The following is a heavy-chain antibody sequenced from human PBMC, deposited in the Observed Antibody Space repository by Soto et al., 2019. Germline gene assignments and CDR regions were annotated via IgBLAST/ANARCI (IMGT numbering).Heavy chain of an antibody. V-gene: IGHV3-53*01. Sequence: WGSLRLSCAASGFTVSSNYMSWVRQAPGKGLEWVSVIYSGGSTYYADSVKGRFTISRDNSRNTLYLQMNSLRAEDTAVYYCARDTPTGGYYDLWSGPPYGMDVWGQGTTVTVS. D-gene: IGHD3-3*01. CDR3: ARDTPTGGYYDLWSGPPYGMDV. CDR2: IYSGGST. J-gene: IGHJ6*02. CDR1: GFTVSSNY.